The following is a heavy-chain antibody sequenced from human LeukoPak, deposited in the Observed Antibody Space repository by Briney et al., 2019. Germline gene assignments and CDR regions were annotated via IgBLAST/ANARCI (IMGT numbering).Heavy chain of an antibody. CDR3: ARDVVPNGNAFDI. V-gene: IGHV1-18*01. J-gene: IGHJ3*02. CDR2: ISAYNGNT. D-gene: IGHD2-15*01. CDR1: GYTFTSYG. Sequence: ASVTVSCTASGYTFTSYGISWVRQAPGQGLEWMGWISAYNGNTNYAQKLQGRVTMTTDTSTSTAYMELRSLRSDDTAVYYCARDVVPNGNAFDIWGQGTMVTVSS.